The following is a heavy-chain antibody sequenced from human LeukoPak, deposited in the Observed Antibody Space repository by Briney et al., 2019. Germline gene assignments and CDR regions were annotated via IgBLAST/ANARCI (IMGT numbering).Heavy chain of an antibody. J-gene: IGHJ6*03. Sequence: SVKVSCKAAGGTFSSYAISWVRQAPGQGLEWMGGIIPIFGTANYAQKFQGRVTITADESTSTAYMELSSLRSEDTAVYYCARLAGSLWFGELLSMDVWGKGTTVTISS. V-gene: IGHV1-69*13. CDR3: ARLAGSLWFGELLSMDV. CDR1: GGTFSSYA. CDR2: IIPIFGTA. D-gene: IGHD3-10*01.